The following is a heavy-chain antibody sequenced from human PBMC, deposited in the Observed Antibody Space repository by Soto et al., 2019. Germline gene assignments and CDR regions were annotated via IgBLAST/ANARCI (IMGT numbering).Heavy chain of an antibody. CDR1: GGTFSSYA. Sequence: SVKVSCKASGGTFSSYAISWVRQAPGQGLEWMGGIIPIFGTANYAQKFQGRVTITADESTSTAYMELSSLRSEDTAVYYCARAYYDFWSGATPGYYYGMDVWGQGTTVTVSS. D-gene: IGHD3-3*01. J-gene: IGHJ6*02. CDR2: IIPIFGTA. CDR3: ARAYYDFWSGATPGYYYGMDV. V-gene: IGHV1-69*13.